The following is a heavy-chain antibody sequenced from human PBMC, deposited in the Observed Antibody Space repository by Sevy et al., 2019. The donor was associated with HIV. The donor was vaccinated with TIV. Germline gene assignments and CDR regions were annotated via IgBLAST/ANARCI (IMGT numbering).Heavy chain of an antibody. CDR3: VRLHNNGFVNY. Sequence: SETLSLTCTVSGGSITGYFWSWIRQPPGKGLEWIGNIHYGGRTNYNPSLTSRVTRTVDTYENQFSLRLTSVTAADTAVYYCVRLHNNGFVNYWGQGTLVTVSS. D-gene: IGHD2-8*01. J-gene: IGHJ4*02. V-gene: IGHV4-59*13. CDR2: IHYGGRT. CDR1: GGSITGYF.